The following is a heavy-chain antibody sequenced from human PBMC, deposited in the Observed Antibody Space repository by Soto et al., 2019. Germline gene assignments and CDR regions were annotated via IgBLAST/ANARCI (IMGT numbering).Heavy chain of an antibody. V-gene: IGHV4-39*01. D-gene: IGHD6-19*01. CDR3: ASIRPLRYSSGWYEVSDAFDI. CDR2: IYYSGST. J-gene: IGHJ3*02. CDR1: GSSISSSSYY. Sequence: SETLSLTCTVSGSSISSSSYYWGWIRQPPGKGLEWIGSIYYSGSTYYNPSLKSRVTISVDTSKNQFSLKLSSVTAADTAVYYCASIRPLRYSSGWYEVSDAFDIWGQGTMVTVSS.